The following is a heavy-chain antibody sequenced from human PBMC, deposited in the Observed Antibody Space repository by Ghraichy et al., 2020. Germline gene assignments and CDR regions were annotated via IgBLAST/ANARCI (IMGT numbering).Heavy chain of an antibody. CDR1: GYTFTSYD. J-gene: IGHJ6*03. Sequence: ASVKVSCKASGYTFTSYDINWVRQATGQGLEWMGWMNPNSGNTGYAQKFQGRVTMTRNTSISTAYMELSSLRSEDTAVYYCARSIVATSEDYYYYYMDVWGKGTTVTVSS. V-gene: IGHV1-8*01. CDR3: ARSIVATSEDYYYYYMDV. D-gene: IGHD5-12*01. CDR2: MNPNSGNT.